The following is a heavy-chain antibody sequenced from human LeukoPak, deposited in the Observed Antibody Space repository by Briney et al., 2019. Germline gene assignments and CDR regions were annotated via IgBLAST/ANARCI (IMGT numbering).Heavy chain of an antibody. CDR1: GFTFSTYW. V-gene: IGHV3-7*03. CDR2: IKQDGSEK. D-gene: IGHD3-22*01. Sequence: GGSLRLSCEASGFTFSTYWMSWVRQAPGKGLEWVANIKQDGSEKYYVDSVKGRFTISRDNAKNSLYLQMNSLRAEDTALYYCAKVSNYYDSSGYPDYWGQGTLVTVSS. J-gene: IGHJ4*02. CDR3: AKVSNYYDSSGYPDY.